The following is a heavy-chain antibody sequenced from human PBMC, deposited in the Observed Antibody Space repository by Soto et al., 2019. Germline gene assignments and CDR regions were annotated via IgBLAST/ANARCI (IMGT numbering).Heavy chain of an antibody. CDR3: ARDRTYDILTGYLNWFDP. V-gene: IGHV1-18*04. Sequence: ASVKVSCDAAGYTITSYCMSWVRQAPGQGLEWMGWISAYNGNTNYAQKLQGRVTMTTDTSTSTAYMELRSLRSDDTAVYYCARDRTYDILTGYLNWFDPWGQGTLVTVSS. CDR1: GYTITSYC. D-gene: IGHD3-9*01. J-gene: IGHJ5*02. CDR2: ISAYNGNT.